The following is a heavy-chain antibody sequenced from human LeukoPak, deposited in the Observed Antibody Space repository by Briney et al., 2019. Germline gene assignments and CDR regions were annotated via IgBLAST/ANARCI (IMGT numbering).Heavy chain of an antibody. Sequence: GGSLRLSCAASGFTFSSYWMHWVRQAPRKGLVWVSRVNNDGSSTTYAGSVKGRFTISRDNAKNTLFLQMNSLRAEDTAVYHCGRKSAGYGSNGIDYWGQGTLVTVSS. J-gene: IGHJ4*02. CDR3: GRKSAGYGSNGIDY. CDR1: GFTFSSYW. D-gene: IGHD4-23*01. V-gene: IGHV3-74*01. CDR2: VNNDGSST.